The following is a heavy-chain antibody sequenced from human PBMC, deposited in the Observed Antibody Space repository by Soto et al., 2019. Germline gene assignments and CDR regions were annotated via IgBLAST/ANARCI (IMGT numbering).Heavy chain of an antibody. CDR2: INSDGSST. D-gene: IGHD6-13*01. V-gene: IGHV3-74*01. CDR3: ARLFHGYSSSCSFDY. Sequence: PGGSLRLSCAASGFTFSSYWMHWVRQAPGKGLVWVSRINSDGSSTSYADSVKGRFTISRDNAKNTLYLQMNSLRAEDTAVYYCARLFHGYSSSCSFDYWGQGTLVTVSS. J-gene: IGHJ4*02. CDR1: GFTFSSYW.